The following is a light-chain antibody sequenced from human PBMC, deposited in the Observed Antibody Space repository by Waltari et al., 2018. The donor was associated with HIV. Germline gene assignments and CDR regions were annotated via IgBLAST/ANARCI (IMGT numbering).Light chain of an antibody. V-gene: IGLV3-25*03. J-gene: IGLJ3*02. CDR3: QSADNSGSYQV. CDR1: AFPKQY. Sequence: SYELTQPPSVSVSPGQTAKITCSGAAFPKQYAYWYQQKPGQAPVVMIYKDTERPSGIPERFSASTSGTTVTLTISGVQAEDEADYYCQSADNSGSYQVFGGGTKLTVL. CDR2: KDT.